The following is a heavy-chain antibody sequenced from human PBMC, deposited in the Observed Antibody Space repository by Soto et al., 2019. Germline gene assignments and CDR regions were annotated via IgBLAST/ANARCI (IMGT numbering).Heavy chain of an antibody. CDR3: ARGGSIAAALYDYYYGMDV. J-gene: IGHJ6*02. Sequence: QVQLVQSGAEVKKPGSSVKVSCKASGGTFSSYAISWVRQAPGQGLEWMGGIIPIFGTANYAQKFQGRVTITADESTSTAYMELSSLRSEDTAVYYCARGGSIAAALYDYYYGMDVWGQGTTVTVSS. D-gene: IGHD6-13*01. CDR1: GGTFSSYA. V-gene: IGHV1-69*01. CDR2: IIPIFGTA.